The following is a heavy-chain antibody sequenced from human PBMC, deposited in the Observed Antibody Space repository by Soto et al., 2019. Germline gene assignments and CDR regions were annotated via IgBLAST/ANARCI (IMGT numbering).Heavy chain of an antibody. CDR2: IHHSGST. D-gene: IGHD1-26*01. V-gene: IGHV4-39*07. CDR3: ARESGGSYGAFDL. CDR1: GVSISSSHYF. J-gene: IGHJ3*01. Sequence: PSETLSLTCTVSGVSISSSHYFWDWIRQPPGKGLEWIGSIHHSGSTYYNPSLKSRVTISVDTSKNQFSLKLTSVTAADTAVYYCARESGGSYGAFDLWGQGTMVTVSS.